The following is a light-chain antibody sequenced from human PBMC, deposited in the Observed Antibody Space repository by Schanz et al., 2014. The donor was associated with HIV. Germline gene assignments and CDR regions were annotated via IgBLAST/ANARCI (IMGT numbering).Light chain of an antibody. CDR3: CSYAGSRIRV. J-gene: IGLJ3*02. Sequence: QSVLTQPPSASGSVGQSVTIYCTGTSSDVGGYNYVAWYQQHPGKAPKLMIYEVSKRPSGVSNRFSGSKSGNTASLTISGLQAEDEADYYCCSYAGSRIRVFGGGTKLTVL. V-gene: IGLV2-8*01. CDR2: EVS. CDR1: SSDVGGYNY.